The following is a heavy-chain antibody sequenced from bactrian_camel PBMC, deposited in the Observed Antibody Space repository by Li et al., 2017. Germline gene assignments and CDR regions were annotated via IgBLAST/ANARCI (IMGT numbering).Heavy chain of an antibody. J-gene: IGHJ4*01. D-gene: IGHD3*01. Sequence: VQLVESGGGLVQPGGSLRLSCAASGFTFSSYTMTWVRQAPGKGLEWVSAINTGGTSRYYADSVKGRFTISRDIQKNTLYLELASLKTEDTAMYFCTNGWYGGGEDYGYWGQGTQVTVS. CDR2: INTGGTSR. CDR3: TNGWYGGGEDYGY. CDR1: GFTFSSYT. V-gene: IGHV3S31*01.